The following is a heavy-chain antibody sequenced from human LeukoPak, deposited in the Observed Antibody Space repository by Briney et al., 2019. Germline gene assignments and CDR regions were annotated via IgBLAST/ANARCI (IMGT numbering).Heavy chain of an antibody. CDR1: GGSISSSSYY. J-gene: IGHJ4*02. Sequence: KPSETLSLTCTVPGGSISSSSYYWGWIRQPPGKGLEWIGSIYYSGSTYYNPSLKSRVTISVDTSKNQFSLKLSSVTAADTAVYYCARHSSSWYGTHFDYWGQGTLVTVSS. CDR2: IYYSGST. D-gene: IGHD6-13*01. V-gene: IGHV4-39*01. CDR3: ARHSSSWYGTHFDY.